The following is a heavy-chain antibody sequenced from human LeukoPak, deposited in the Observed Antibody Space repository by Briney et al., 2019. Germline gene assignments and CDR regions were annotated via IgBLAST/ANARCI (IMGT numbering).Heavy chain of an antibody. J-gene: IGHJ4*02. D-gene: IGHD1-1*01. CDR3: AKEWNGFDY. CDR1: GFTFSSYA. Sequence: PGGSLRLSCAASGFTFSSYAMSWVRQAPGKGLEWVSAISGSGGSTYYADSVKGGFTISRDNPKIRVYPQMKRLRAEDTAVYYCAKEWNGFDYWGQGTLVTVSS. V-gene: IGHV3-23*01. CDR2: ISGSGGST.